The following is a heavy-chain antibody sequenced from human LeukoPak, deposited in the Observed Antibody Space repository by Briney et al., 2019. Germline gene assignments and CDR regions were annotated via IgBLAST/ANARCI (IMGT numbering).Heavy chain of an antibody. Sequence: GGSLRLSCAASGFTFSNYAMSWVRQAPGRGLEWVSAISGDADSTYYADSVKGRFTISRDNSKNTLYLQVNSLRADDTAVYYCAKKEGGFDHWGQGALVTVSS. D-gene: IGHD1-26*01. CDR3: AKKEGGFDH. J-gene: IGHJ4*02. V-gene: IGHV3-23*01. CDR1: GFTFSNYA. CDR2: ISGDADST.